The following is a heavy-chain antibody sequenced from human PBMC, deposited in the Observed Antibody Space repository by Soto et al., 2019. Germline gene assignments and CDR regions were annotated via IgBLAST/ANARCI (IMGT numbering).Heavy chain of an antibody. Sequence: QVQLVESGGGVVQPGRSLRLSCAASGFTFSSYGMHWVRQAPGKGLEWVAVISYDGSNKYYADSVKGRFTISRDNSKNTLYLQMNSLRAEDTAVYYCAKDLWAPMPQGYWGQGTLVTVSS. CDR2: ISYDGSNK. V-gene: IGHV3-30*18. CDR3: AKDLWAPMPQGY. J-gene: IGHJ4*02. D-gene: IGHD2-2*01. CDR1: GFTFSSYG.